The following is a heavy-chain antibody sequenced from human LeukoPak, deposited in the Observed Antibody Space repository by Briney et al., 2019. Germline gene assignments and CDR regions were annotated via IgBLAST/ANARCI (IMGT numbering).Heavy chain of an antibody. Sequence: SGPTPVTPTQTLTLTCAFSGFSLNSHLEGVGWIRQPPGKALEWLAIIYWDDDKRYSSSLKTRLTVTKDHSKNQVVLTMTNVGPADTGTYYCAHTGGALKALDYWGQGTLVTVSS. CDR2: IYWDDDK. J-gene: IGHJ4*02. CDR3: AHTGGALKALDY. D-gene: IGHD2-8*02. CDR1: GFSLNSHLEG. V-gene: IGHV2-5*02.